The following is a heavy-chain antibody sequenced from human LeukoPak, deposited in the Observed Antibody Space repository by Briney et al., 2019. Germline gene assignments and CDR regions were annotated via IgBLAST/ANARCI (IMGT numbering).Heavy chain of an antibody. J-gene: IGHJ4*02. CDR3: ARAPEYSSGWYDY. CDR1: GGSISSYY. V-gene: IGHV4-59*01. Sequence: PSETLSLTCTVSGGSISSYYWSWIRQPPGKGLEWIGYIYYSGSTNYNPSLKSRVTISVDTSKNQFSLKLSSVTAADTAVYYCARAPEYSSGWYDYWGRGTLVTVSS. CDR2: IYYSGST. D-gene: IGHD6-19*01.